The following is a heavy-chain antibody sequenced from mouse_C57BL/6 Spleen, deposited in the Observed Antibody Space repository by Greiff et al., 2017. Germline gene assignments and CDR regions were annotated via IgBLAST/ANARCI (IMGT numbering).Heavy chain of an antibody. V-gene: IGHV1-15*01. Sequence: LQESGAELVRPGASVTLSCKASGYTFTDYEMHWVKQTPVHGLEWIGAIDPETGGTAYNQKFKGKAILTADKSSSTAYMELRSLTSEDSAVYYCTRFHYGYDGYWGQGTTLTVSS. CDR3: TRFHYGYDGY. J-gene: IGHJ2*01. D-gene: IGHD2-2*01. CDR1: GYTFTDYE. CDR2: IDPETGGT.